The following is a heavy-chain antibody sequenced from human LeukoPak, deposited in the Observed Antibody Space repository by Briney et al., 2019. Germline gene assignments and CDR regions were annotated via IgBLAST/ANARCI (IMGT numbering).Heavy chain of an antibody. J-gene: IGHJ4*02. D-gene: IGHD6-6*01. CDR2: INPSGGST. CDR1: GGTFSSYA. Sequence: GASVKVSCKASGGTFSSYAISWVRQAPGQGLEWMGIINPSGGSTSYAQKFQGRVTMTRDTSTSTVYMELSSLRSEDTAVYYCARGESSDDFDYWGQGTLVTVSS. CDR3: ARGESSDDFDY. V-gene: IGHV1-46*01.